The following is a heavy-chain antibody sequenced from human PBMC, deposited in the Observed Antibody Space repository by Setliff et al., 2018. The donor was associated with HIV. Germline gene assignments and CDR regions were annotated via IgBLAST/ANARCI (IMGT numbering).Heavy chain of an antibody. D-gene: IGHD6-6*01. CDR2: IYTTGST. CDR1: GSSISGHF. V-gene: IGHV4-59*11. CDR3: ARAPPEYSSSSQAFDI. J-gene: IGHJ3*02. Sequence: SETLSLTCTVSGSSISGHFWTWIRQPPGKGLEWIGYIYTTGSTNYNPSLTSRVTISVDTSKNKFSLKMRSVTAADTAVYYCARAPPEYSSSSQAFDIWGQGTKVT.